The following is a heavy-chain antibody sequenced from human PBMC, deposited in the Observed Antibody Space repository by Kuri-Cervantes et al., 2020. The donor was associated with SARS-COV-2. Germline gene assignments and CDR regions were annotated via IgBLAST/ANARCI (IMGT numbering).Heavy chain of an antibody. CDR3: AREAFGYCSGGSCYSHY. V-gene: IGHV3-7*01. Sequence: GGSLRLSCAASGFTFNSYSMNWVRQAPGKGLEWVANIKQDGSEKYYVDSVKGRFTISRDNAKNSLYLQMNSLRAEDTAVYYCAREAFGYCSGGSCYSHYWGQGTLVTVSS. J-gene: IGHJ4*02. CDR1: GFTFNSYS. CDR2: IKQDGSEK. D-gene: IGHD2-15*01.